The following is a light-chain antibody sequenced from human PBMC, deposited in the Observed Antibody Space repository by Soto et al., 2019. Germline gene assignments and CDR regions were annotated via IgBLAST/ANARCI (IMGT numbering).Light chain of an antibody. J-gene: IGKJ1*01. CDR2: DAS. V-gene: IGKV1-5*01. CDR3: QQYNSYTWT. Sequence: DIQMTQSRSSLAASVGDRVTITCRASQSISSWLAWYQQKPGKAPKLLIYDASSLESGVPSRFSGSGSGTEFTLTISSLQPDDFATYYCQQYNSYTWTFGQGTKVDI. CDR1: QSISSW.